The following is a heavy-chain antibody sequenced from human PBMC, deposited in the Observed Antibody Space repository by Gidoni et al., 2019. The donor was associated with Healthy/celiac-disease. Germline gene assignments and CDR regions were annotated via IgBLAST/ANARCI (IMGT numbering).Heavy chain of an antibody. J-gene: IGHJ4*02. V-gene: IGHV3-9*01. CDR2: ISWNSGSI. CDR1: GFTFDDYA. CDR3: AKDIRFWSGYPDY. D-gene: IGHD3-3*01. Sequence: EVQLVESGGGLVQPGRSLRLSCAASGFTFDDYAMHWVRQAPGKGLEWVSGISWNSGSIGYADSVKGRFTISRDNAKNSLYLQMNSLRAEDTALYYCAKDIRFWSGYPDYWGQGTLVTVSS.